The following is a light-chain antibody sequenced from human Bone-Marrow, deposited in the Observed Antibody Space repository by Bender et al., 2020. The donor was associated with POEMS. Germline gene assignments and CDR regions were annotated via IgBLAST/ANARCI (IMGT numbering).Light chain of an antibody. CDR2: GGS. CDR1: SSDVGGYNL. Sequence: QSALAQPASVSGSPGQSITISCTGSSSDVGGYNLVSWYQHRPGKAPKLIIYGGSKRPSGVSNRFSGSKSGNTASLTISGLQAEDEADYYCCSYARSSTFYVFGTGTKVTVL. V-gene: IGLV2-23*01. CDR3: CSYARSSTFYV. J-gene: IGLJ1*01.